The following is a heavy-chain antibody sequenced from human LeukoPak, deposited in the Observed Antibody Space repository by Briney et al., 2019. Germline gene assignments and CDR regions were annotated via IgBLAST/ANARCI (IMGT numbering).Heavy chain of an antibody. J-gene: IGHJ5*02. CDR1: GYSFTNYW. CDR3: ARLEVPAAISAYNWFDP. CDR2: IYPGDSDT. Sequence: GESLKISCKGSGYSFTNYWIGWVRQMPGKGLEWMGIIYPGDSDTRYSPSFQGQVTISADKSISTAYMELSRLRSDDTAVYYCARLEVPAAISAYNWFDPWGQGTLVTVSS. D-gene: IGHD2-2*01. V-gene: IGHV5-51*01.